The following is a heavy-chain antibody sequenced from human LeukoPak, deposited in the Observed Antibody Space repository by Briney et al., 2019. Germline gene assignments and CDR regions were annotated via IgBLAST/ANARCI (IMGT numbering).Heavy chain of an antibody. D-gene: IGHD6-19*01. Sequence: GGSLRLSCAASGFTFSSYSMNWVRQAPGKGLEWVSSISSSSSYIYYADSLKGRFTISRDNAKNSLYLQMNSRRAEDTAVYYCARDSSGWTTGAFDIWGQGTMVTVSS. CDR1: GFTFSSYS. CDR2: ISSSSSYI. V-gene: IGHV3-21*01. J-gene: IGHJ3*02. CDR3: ARDSSGWTTGAFDI.